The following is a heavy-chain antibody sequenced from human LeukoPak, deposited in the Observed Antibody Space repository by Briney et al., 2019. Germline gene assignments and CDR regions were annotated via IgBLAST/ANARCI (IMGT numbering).Heavy chain of an antibody. CDR3: AREDSGYDSFDY. Sequence: GASVKVSCKASGGTFSSYAISWVRQAPGQGLEWMGGIIPIFGTANYAQKFQGRVTITADESTSTAYMELSSLRSEDTAVYYCAREDSGYDSFDYWGQGTLVTVSS. CDR1: GGTFSSYA. V-gene: IGHV1-69*13. CDR2: IIPIFGTA. D-gene: IGHD5-12*01. J-gene: IGHJ4*02.